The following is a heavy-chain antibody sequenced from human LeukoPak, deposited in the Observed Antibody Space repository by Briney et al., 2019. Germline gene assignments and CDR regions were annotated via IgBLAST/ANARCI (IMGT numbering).Heavy chain of an antibody. CDR2: ISSGSSTI. V-gene: IGHV3-48*02. CDR3: ARERVRTGQRDAFDI. CDR1: GFTFSSYT. D-gene: IGHD3/OR15-3a*01. Sequence: GGSLILSCAASGFTFSSYTMHWVRQAPGKGLEWVSSISSGSSTIYHADSVKGRFTISRDNAKNSLFLEINSLRDEDTAVYYCARERVRTGQRDAFDIWGQGTMVTVSS. J-gene: IGHJ3*02.